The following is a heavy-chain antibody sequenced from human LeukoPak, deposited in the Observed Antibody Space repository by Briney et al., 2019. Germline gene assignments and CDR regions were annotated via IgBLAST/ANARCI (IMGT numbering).Heavy chain of an antibody. CDR1: GFTFSSYS. CDR3: ASILYDFWSGYYNDY. CDR2: ISSSSSYI. D-gene: IGHD3-3*01. V-gene: IGHV3-21*01. Sequence: PGGSLRLSCAASGFTFSSYSMNWVRQAPGKGLEWVSSISSSSSYIYYADSVKGRFTLSRDNAKNSLYLQMNSLRAEDTAVYYCASILYDFWSGYYNDYWGQGTLVTVSS. J-gene: IGHJ4*02.